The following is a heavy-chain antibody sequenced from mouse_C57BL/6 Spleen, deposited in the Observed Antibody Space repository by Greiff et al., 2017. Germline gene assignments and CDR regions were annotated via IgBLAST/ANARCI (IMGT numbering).Heavy chain of an antibody. CDR1: GFTFSDYG. CDR2: ISSGSSTI. D-gene: IGHD1-1*01. CDR3: ARGYYGTFDV. V-gene: IGHV5-17*01. Sequence: EVMLVESGGGLVKPGGSLKLSCAASGFTFSDYGMHWVRQAPEKGLEWVAYISSGSSTIYYADTVKGRFTISRDNAKNTLFLQMTSLRSEDTAMYYCARGYYGTFDVWGTRTTVTVSS. J-gene: IGHJ1*03.